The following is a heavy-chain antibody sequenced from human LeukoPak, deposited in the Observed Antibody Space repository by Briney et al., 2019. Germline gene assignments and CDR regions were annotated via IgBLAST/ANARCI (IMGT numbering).Heavy chain of an antibody. V-gene: IGHV1-18*01. J-gene: IGHJ4*02. Sequence: ASVKVSCKASGYTFTSYGISWVRQAPGQGLEWMGWISAYNGNTNYAQKLQGRVTMTTDTSTSTAYMELGSLRSDDTAVYYCAREHDFWSGYYKPPDCWGQGTLATVSS. D-gene: IGHD3-3*01. CDR2: ISAYNGNT. CDR3: AREHDFWSGYYKPPDC. CDR1: GYTFTSYG.